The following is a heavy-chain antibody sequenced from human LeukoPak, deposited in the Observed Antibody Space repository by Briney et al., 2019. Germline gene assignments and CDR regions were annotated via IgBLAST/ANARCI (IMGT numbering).Heavy chain of an antibody. D-gene: IGHD2-15*01. CDR3: ARDVFCSGGTCYSDY. Sequence: SETLSLTCTVSGGSIRSYYWSWIRQPPGKGLEWIGYIYDSGSTNYNPSLKSRVTISVDTSKKQFSLKVSSVTAADTAVYYCARDVFCSGGTCYSDYWGQGTLVTVSS. V-gene: IGHV4-59*01. J-gene: IGHJ4*02. CDR1: GGSIRSYY. CDR2: IYDSGST.